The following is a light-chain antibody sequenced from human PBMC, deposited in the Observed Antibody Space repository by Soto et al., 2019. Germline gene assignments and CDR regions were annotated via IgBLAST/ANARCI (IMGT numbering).Light chain of an antibody. V-gene: IGLV2-14*01. Sequence: QSVLTQPASVSGSPGQSIAISCTGTSSDVGGYNYVSWYQQHPGKAPKLIIYDVSNRPSGVSNRFSGSKSGNTASLTISGLQAEDEADYYCSSYTSSSTYVFGVGTKVTVL. J-gene: IGLJ1*01. CDR1: SSDVGGYNY. CDR2: DVS. CDR3: SSYTSSSTYV.